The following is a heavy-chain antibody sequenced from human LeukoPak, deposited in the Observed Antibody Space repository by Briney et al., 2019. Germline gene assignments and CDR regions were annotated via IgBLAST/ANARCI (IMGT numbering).Heavy chain of an antibody. CDR1: GFTFSSYG. J-gene: IGHJ5*02. CDR3: AKDPFIYGDFTGWFDP. V-gene: IGHV3-30*18. Sequence: GGSLRLSCAASGFTFSSYGMHWVRQAPGKGLEWVAVISYDGSNKYYADSVKGRFTISRDNSKNTLYLQMNSLRAEDTAVYYCAKDPFIYGDFTGWFDPWAREPWSPSPQ. D-gene: IGHD4-17*01. CDR2: ISYDGSNK.